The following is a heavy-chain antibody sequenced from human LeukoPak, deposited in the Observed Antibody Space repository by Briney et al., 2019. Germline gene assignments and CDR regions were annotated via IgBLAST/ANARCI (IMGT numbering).Heavy chain of an antibody. CDR3: ARGSRSYYYDSSGHIRPDYFDS. CDR2: IIPIFGTA. D-gene: IGHD3-22*01. J-gene: IGHJ4*02. V-gene: IGHV1-69*13. CDR1: GYTFTGYY. Sequence: ASVKVSCKASGYTFTGYYMHWVRQAPGQGLEWMAGIIPIFGTANYAQKFQGRVTITADESTSTAYMDLSSLRSEDTAVYYCARGSRSYYYDSSGHIRPDYFDSWGQGTLVTVSS.